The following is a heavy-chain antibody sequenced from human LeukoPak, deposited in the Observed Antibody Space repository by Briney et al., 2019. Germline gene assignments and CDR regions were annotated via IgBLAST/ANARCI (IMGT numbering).Heavy chain of an antibody. CDR3: ARTLPLYYGSGSYAFDY. CDR1: GGSISSYY. J-gene: IGHJ4*02. D-gene: IGHD3-10*01. CDR2: IYYSGST. Sequence: SETLSLTCTVSGGSISSYYWSWIRQPPGKGLEWIGYIYYSGSTNYNPSLKSRVTISVDTSKNQFSLKLSSVTAADTAVYYCARTLPLYYGSGSYAFDYWGQGTLVTVSS. V-gene: IGHV4-59*01.